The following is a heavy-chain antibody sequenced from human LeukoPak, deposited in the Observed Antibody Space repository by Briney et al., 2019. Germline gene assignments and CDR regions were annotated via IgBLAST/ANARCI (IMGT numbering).Heavy chain of an antibody. V-gene: IGHV5-51*01. Sequence: GESLKISCKDSGYSFASTWIAWVRQTPGKGLEWMGIVYPGDSDTRYNPSFQGQVDISVDKSISTAYLQWSRLKASDTAMYYCARHYYDSSAGIWGQGTMVTVSS. J-gene: IGHJ3*02. CDR3: ARHYYDSSAGI. D-gene: IGHD3-22*01. CDR1: GYSFASTW. CDR2: VYPGDSDT.